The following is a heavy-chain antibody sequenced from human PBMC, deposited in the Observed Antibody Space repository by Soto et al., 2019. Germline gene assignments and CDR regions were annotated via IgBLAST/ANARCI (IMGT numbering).Heavy chain of an antibody. V-gene: IGHV1-8*01. CDR3: ARAPLPDSDFWSGYYYYYGMDV. Sequence: VASVKVSCKASGYTFTSYDINWVRQATGQGLEWMGWMNPNSGNTGYAQKFQGRVTMTRNTSISTAYMELSSLRSEDTAVYYCARAPLPDSDFWSGYYYYYGMDVWGQGPTVTVSS. CDR1: GYTFTSYD. CDR2: MNPNSGNT. J-gene: IGHJ6*02. D-gene: IGHD3-3*01.